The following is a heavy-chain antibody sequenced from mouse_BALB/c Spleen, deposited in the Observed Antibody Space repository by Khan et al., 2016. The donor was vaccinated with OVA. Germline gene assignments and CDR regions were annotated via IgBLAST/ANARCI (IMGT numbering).Heavy chain of an antibody. CDR1: GYSITSGYA. V-gene: IGHV3-2*02. CDR2: ISYSGGT. D-gene: IGHD2-4*01. Sequence: EVQLVESGPGLVKPSQSLSLTCTVTGYSITSGYAWNWIRQFPGNKLEWMGYISYSGGTSHNQARKSRISNTRDTSKNQFFLQLNSVTTEDTATYYCARGNYDGYYFDYWRQGTPLTVSS. CDR3: ARGNYDGYYFDY. J-gene: IGHJ2*01.